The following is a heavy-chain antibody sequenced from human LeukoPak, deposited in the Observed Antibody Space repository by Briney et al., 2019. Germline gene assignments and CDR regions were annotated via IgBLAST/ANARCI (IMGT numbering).Heavy chain of an antibody. V-gene: IGHV4-61*02. CDR1: GGSINSGGYY. CDR2: VYGSGST. Sequence: SETLSLTCTVSGGSINSGGYYWSWIRQPAGKGLEWIGRVYGSGSTNYNPSLKSRVIMSVDTSKNQFSLNLRSVTAADTAVYYCARGQARLAWFDPWGQGTLVTVSS. D-gene: IGHD6-19*01. J-gene: IGHJ5*02. CDR3: ARGQARLAWFDP.